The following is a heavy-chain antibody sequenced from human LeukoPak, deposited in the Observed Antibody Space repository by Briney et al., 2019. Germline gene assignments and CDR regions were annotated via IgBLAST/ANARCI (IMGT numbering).Heavy chain of an antibody. V-gene: IGHV3-64*01. Sequence: PGGSLRLSCAASGFTFSSYAMHWVRQAPGKGLEYVSAISSNGGSTYYANSVKGRFTISRDNSKNTLYLQMGSLRAEDMAVYYCARGLRSFFDPGPRAFDIWGQGTMVTVSS. CDR1: GFTFSSYA. D-gene: IGHD3/OR15-3a*01. J-gene: IGHJ3*02. CDR2: ISSNGGST. CDR3: ARGLRSFFDPGPRAFDI.